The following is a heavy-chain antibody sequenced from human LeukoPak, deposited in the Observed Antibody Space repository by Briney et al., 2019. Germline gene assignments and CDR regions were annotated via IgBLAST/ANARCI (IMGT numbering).Heavy chain of an antibody. V-gene: IGHV3-48*01. Sequence: GGSLRLSCAASGFTFSSHSMNWVRQAPGKGLEWVSYISSSGSTIYYADSVKGRFTISRDNAKNSLYLQMNSLRAEDTAVYYCARGSNYPKVYFDYWGQGTLVTVSS. CDR1: GFTFSSHS. CDR3: ARGSNYPKVYFDY. CDR2: ISSSGSTI. J-gene: IGHJ4*02. D-gene: IGHD3-10*01.